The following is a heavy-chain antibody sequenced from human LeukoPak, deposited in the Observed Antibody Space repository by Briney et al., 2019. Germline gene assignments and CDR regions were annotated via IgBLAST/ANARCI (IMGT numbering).Heavy chain of an antibody. Sequence: SETLSLTCSVSGGSLSNYYWSWIRQPPGKGLEWIGYIYYSGSTNYNPSLKSRVTISGDTSKNQFSLKLSSVTAADTAVYYCARVGWYGGLTEFDYWGQGTLVTVSS. CDR2: IYYSGST. V-gene: IGHV4-59*01. D-gene: IGHD3-10*01. J-gene: IGHJ4*02. CDR1: GGSLSNYY. CDR3: ARVGWYGGLTEFDY.